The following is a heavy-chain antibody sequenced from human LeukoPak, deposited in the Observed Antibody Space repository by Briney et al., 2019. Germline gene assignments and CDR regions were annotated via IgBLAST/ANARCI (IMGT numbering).Heavy chain of an antibody. J-gene: IGHJ6*03. D-gene: IGHD1-1*01. V-gene: IGHV3-66*02. CDR1: GFTVSSNY. Sequence: PGGSLRLSCAASGFTVSSNYMSWVRQAPGKGLEWGSVLYSGGSTYYESSVKGRFTISRDNSKNTLYLQMNSLRAEDTAVYYCARDRQDNSYYYYYMDVWGKGTTVTVSS. CDR2: LYSGGST. CDR3: ARDRQDNSYYYYYMDV.